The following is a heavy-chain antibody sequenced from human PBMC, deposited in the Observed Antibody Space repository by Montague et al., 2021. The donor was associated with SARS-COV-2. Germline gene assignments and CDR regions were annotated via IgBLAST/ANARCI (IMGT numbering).Heavy chain of an antibody. D-gene: IGHD2-15*01. J-gene: IGHJ6*02. Sequence: SETLSLTCAVYGGSFSGYYWSWIRQPPGRGLEWIGDTNDSGSTNYNPSLKGRVTISVDTSKNQFSLRLSSVTAAETAVYYCARGYCSGSGCYYYYGMDVWGQGTTVTVSS. CDR2: TNDSGST. CDR1: GGSFSGYY. CDR3: ARGYCSGSGCYYYYGMDV. V-gene: IGHV4-34*01.